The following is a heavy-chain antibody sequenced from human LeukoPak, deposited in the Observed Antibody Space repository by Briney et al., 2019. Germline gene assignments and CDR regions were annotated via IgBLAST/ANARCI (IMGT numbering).Heavy chain of an antibody. V-gene: IGHV4-38-2*02. D-gene: IGHD3-16*01. CDR3: ARAPGPGGAFGI. J-gene: IGHJ3*02. CDR2: IYHSGST. Sequence: SETLSLTCTVSGYSISSGYHWGWIRQPPGRGLEWIGSIYHSGSTYYNPSLQSRVTISVDTSKNQFSLKLSSVTAADTAVYYCARAPGPGGAFGIWGQGTMVTVSS. CDR1: GYSISSGYH.